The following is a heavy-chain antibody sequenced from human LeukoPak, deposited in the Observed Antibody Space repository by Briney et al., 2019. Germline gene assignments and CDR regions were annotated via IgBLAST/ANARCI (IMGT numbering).Heavy chain of an antibody. V-gene: IGHV4-30-4*08. Sequence: ASETLSLTCTVSGGSISSGDYYWSWIRQPPGKGLEWIGYIYYSGSTYYDPSLKSRVTISVDTSKNQFSLKLSSVTAADTAVYYCARGRPKNRYFDSYDYWGQGTLVTVSS. J-gene: IGHJ4*02. D-gene: IGHD3-9*01. CDR1: GGSISSGDYY. CDR2: IYYSGST. CDR3: ARGRPKNRYFDSYDY.